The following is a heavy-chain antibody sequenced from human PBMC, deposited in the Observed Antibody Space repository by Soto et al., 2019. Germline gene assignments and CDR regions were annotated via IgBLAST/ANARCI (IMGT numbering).Heavy chain of an antibody. CDR2: ISAYNGNT. CDR1: GYTFTSYG. CDR3: ARRRHYDSSGWAPNDAFDI. J-gene: IGHJ3*02. Sequence: ASVKVSCKASGYTFTSYGISWVRQAPGQGLEWMGWISAYNGNTNYAQKLQGRVTMTTDTSTSTAYMELRSLRSDDTAVYYCARRRHYDSSGWAPNDAFDIWGQGTVVTVSS. V-gene: IGHV1-18*01. D-gene: IGHD3-22*01.